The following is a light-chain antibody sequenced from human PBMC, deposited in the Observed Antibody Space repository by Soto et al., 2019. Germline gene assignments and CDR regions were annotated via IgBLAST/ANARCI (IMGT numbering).Light chain of an antibody. CDR1: QAVYSN. J-gene: IGKJ1*01. CDR2: GAS. Sequence: IVMTQSPAPLSVSPGERATLSCRASQAVYSNLAWYQQRPGQAPRLLIYGASSRATGVPARFSGSGSGTEFTLTISRLQSEDFAVYYCQQYYNWPRTFGQGTKVDIK. V-gene: IGKV3-15*01. CDR3: QQYYNWPRT.